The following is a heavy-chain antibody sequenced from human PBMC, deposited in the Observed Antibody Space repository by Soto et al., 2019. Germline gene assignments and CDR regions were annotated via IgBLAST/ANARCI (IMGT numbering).Heavy chain of an antibody. CDR1: GYNFNDYW. Sequence: GESLKISCKGSGYNFNDYWIGWVRQMPGEGLEWMGIIYPGDSDTRYSPSFRGQVTISADNSVTTAYLQWSSLKVSDTAMYFCARALTGTIHPHYFDLWGQGTLVTVSS. J-gene: IGHJ4*02. CDR2: IYPGDSDT. V-gene: IGHV5-51*01. D-gene: IGHD1-7*01. CDR3: ARALTGTIHPHYFDL.